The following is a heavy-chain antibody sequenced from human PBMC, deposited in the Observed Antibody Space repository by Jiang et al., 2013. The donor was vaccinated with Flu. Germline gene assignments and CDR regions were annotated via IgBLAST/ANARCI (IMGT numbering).Heavy chain of an antibody. D-gene: IGHD5-18*01. V-gene: IGHV4-34*01. Sequence: ETLSLTCGVYDGSFSGYYWSCVRQPPGKGLEWIGEIDHSGSTNYNPSLKSRVTISVDTSKNQFSLKLSSVTAADTAVYYCARLPRGYSYGYYYFDYWGQGTLVTVSS. CDR1: DGSFSGYY. CDR3: ARLPRGYSYGYYYFDY. J-gene: IGHJ4*02. CDR2: IDHSGST.